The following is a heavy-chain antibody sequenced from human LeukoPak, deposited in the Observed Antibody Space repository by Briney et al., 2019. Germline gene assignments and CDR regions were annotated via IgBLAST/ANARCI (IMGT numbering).Heavy chain of an antibody. CDR1: GFTFSSYG. Sequence: GGSLRLSCAASGFTFSSYGMHWVRQAPGQGLEWVAFIRYDGRTDYYADSVKGRFTISRDNSKNTLYLQMNSLRAEDTAVYYCAKDPEGWELPSYYFDYWGQGTLVTVSS. CDR2: IRYDGRTD. CDR3: AKDPEGWELPSYYFDY. D-gene: IGHD1-26*01. J-gene: IGHJ4*02. V-gene: IGHV3-30*02.